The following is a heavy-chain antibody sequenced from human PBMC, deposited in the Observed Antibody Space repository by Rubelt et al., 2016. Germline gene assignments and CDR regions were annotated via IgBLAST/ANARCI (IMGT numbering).Heavy chain of an antibody. Sequence: QVQLVQSGAEVKKPGASVKVSCKASGYTFTSYAMHWVRQAPGQRLEWMGWINAGNGNTNYAQKLQGRVTMTTETSTSTAYMELRSLRSDDTAVYYCARNLMMITFGGVIVPPDYWGQGTLVTVSS. CDR1: GYTFTSYA. V-gene: IGHV1-3*01. J-gene: IGHJ4*02. D-gene: IGHD3-16*02. CDR2: INAGNGNT. CDR3: ARNLMMITFGGVIVPPDY.